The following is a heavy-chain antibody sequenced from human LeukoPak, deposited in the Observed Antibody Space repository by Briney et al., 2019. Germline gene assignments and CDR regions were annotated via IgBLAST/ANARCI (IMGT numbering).Heavy chain of an antibody. Sequence: PSETLSLTCTVSGGSISSSTYYWGWIRQPPGKGLEWIGSIYYSGNTYYNPSLKSRVTMFVDMSKNQFSLRLSSVTAADTAVYYCARHRAYSSSSPFDYWGQGTLVTVSS. CDR3: ARHRAYSSSSPFDY. CDR1: GGSISSSTYY. CDR2: IYYSGNT. J-gene: IGHJ4*02. V-gene: IGHV4-39*01. D-gene: IGHD6-6*01.